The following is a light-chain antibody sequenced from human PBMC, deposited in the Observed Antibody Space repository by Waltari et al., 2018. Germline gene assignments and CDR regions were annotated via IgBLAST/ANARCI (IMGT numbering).Light chain of an antibody. CDR1: QSVLYSSNNKNY. Sequence: DIVMTQSPDSLAVSLGERATINCKFSQSVLYSSNNKNYLAWYQQKPGQPPKLLIYWASTRESGVPDRFSGSGSGTDFTLTISSLQAEDVAVYYCQQYYSSPLTFGQGTKLEI. CDR3: QQYYSSPLT. CDR2: WAS. V-gene: IGKV4-1*01. J-gene: IGKJ2*01.